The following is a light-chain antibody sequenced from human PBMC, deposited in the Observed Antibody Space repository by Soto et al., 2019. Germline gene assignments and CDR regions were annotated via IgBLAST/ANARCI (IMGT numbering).Light chain of an antibody. J-gene: IGKJ1*01. CDR1: QSLRSN. CDR3: QQYGYWPRT. V-gene: IGKV3-15*01. CDR2: GAS. Sequence: EIVMTQSPPTLSVSPGDGATLACRASQSLRSNLAWYQHKPGQAPGLLIYGASTRATGIPARFSGSGSGTDFTLTISGLQSEDSAVYYCQQYGYWPRTFGQGTKVEI.